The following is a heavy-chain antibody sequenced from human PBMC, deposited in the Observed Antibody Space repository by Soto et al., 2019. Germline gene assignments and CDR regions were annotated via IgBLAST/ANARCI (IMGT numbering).Heavy chain of an antibody. CDR3: ARATDTAILDSYYYGMDV. Sequence: GASVKVSCKASGYTFTGYYMHWVRQAPGQGLEWMGWINPNSGGTNYAQKFQGWVTMTRDTSISTAYMELSRLRSDDTAVYYCARATDTAILDSYYYGMDVWGKGTTVTVSS. J-gene: IGHJ6*04. CDR2: INPNSGGT. V-gene: IGHV1-2*04. CDR1: GYTFTGYY. D-gene: IGHD5-18*01.